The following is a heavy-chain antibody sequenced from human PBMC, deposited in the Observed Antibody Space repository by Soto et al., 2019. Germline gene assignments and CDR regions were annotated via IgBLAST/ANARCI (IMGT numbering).Heavy chain of an antibody. CDR2: IYHSGST. Sequence: PSETLSLTCAVSGGSISSGGYSWSWIRQPPGKGLEWIGYIYHSGSTYYNPSLKSRVTISVDRSKNQFSLKLSSVTAADTAVYYCARRWFGDNPAGWFDPWGQGTLVTVSS. V-gene: IGHV4-30-2*01. D-gene: IGHD3-10*01. J-gene: IGHJ5*02. CDR3: ARRWFGDNPAGWFDP. CDR1: GGSISSGGYS.